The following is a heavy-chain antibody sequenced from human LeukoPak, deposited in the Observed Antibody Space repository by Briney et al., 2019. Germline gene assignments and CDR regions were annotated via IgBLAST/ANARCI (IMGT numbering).Heavy chain of an antibody. D-gene: IGHD3-22*01. CDR2: IIPIFGTA. J-gene: IGHJ1*01. CDR3: ARGGRNYYDSSGYWPEYFQH. CDR1: GYTFTSYA. Sequence: PVKVSCKASGYTFTSYAISWVRQAPGQGLEWMGGIIPIFGTANYAEKFQGRVTITADESTSTAYMELSSLRSEDTAVYYCARGGRNYYDSSGYWPEYFQHWGQGTLVTVSS. V-gene: IGHV1-69*13.